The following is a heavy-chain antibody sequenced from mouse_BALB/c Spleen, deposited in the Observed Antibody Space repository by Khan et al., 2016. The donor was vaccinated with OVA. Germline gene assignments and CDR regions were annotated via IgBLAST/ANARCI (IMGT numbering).Heavy chain of an antibody. V-gene: IGHV9-3-1*01. CDR2: INTYTGEP. Sequence: IQLVQSGPELKKPGETVKISCKASGYTFTNYGMNWVKQSPGQGSKWMVWINTYTGEPTYTDDFKGRFAFSLVTSASTAYMQINKLKNEETATKFRASGGDWYVGVWGEGTTVTVSS. CDR1: GYTFTNYG. J-gene: IGHJ1*01. D-gene: IGHD1-1*02. CDR3: ASGGDWYVGV.